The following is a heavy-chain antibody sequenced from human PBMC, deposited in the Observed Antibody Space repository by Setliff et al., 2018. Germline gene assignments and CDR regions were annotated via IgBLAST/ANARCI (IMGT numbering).Heavy chain of an antibody. Sequence: SETLSLTCTVSDVSITSSYWSWIRQPPGKGLEWIGNIVYSGTTNYNPSLKSRVTISLDTPKNQFSLKLTSVTAADTAVYYCARDRTIFGVDNFYFYMDVWVRGTTVTVSS. CDR3: ARDRTIFGVDNFYFYMDV. CDR2: IVYSGTT. J-gene: IGHJ6*03. CDR1: DVSITSSY. V-gene: IGHV4-59*01. D-gene: IGHD3-3*01.